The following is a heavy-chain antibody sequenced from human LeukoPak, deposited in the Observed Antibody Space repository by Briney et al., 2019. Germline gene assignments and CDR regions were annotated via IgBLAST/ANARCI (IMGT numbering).Heavy chain of an antibody. J-gene: IGHJ4*02. Sequence: GASVKVSCKASGYTFTSYGISWVRQAPGQGLEWMGWISAYNGNTNYAQKLQGRVTMTTDTSTSTAYMELRSLRSDDTAVYYCARLESYGDYSIKGYYFDYRGQGTLVTVSS. CDR1: GYTFTSYG. CDR3: ARLESYGDYSIKGYYFDY. D-gene: IGHD4-17*01. V-gene: IGHV1-18*01. CDR2: ISAYNGNT.